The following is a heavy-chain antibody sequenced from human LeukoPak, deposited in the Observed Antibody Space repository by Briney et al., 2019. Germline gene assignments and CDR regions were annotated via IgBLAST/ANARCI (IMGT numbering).Heavy chain of an antibody. CDR3: AREWSPGYMDV. CDR2: IYYSGST. V-gene: IGHV4-30-4*07. J-gene: IGHJ6*03. CDR1: GGSISSGGYS. D-gene: IGHD2-8*01. Sequence: SETLSLTCAVSGGSISSGGYSWSWIRQPPGKGLEWIGYIYYSGSTYYNPSLKSRVTISVDTSKNQFSLKLSSVTAADTAVYYCAREWSPGYMDVWGKGTTVTISS.